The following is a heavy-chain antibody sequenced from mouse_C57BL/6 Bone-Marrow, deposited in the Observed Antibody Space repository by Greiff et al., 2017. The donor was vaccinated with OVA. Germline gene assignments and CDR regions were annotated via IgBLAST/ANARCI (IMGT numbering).Heavy chain of an antibody. V-gene: IGHV5-9-1*02. CDR2: ISSGGDYI. J-gene: IGHJ3*01. CDR3: TRVRYYYGSSPSFAY. CDR1: GFTFSSYA. D-gene: IGHD1-1*01. Sequence: EVKVVESGEGLVKPGGSLKLSCAASGFTFSSYAMSWVRQTPEKRLEWVAYISSGGDYIYYADTVKGRFTISRDNARNTLYLQMSSLKSEDTAMYYCTRVRYYYGSSPSFAYWGQGTLVTVSA.